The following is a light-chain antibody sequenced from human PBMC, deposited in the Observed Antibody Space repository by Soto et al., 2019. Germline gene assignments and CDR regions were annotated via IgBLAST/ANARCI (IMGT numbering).Light chain of an antibody. J-gene: IGKJ1*01. CDR1: QTVSSSN. V-gene: IGKV3-20*01. Sequence: EIVLTQSPGTLSLSPGERATLSCRASQTVSSSNLAWYQQKPGQAPKVLIYGASSRATGVPDRFSGSGSGTDFILTISRLEPEDFAVYYCQQYGSSPRTFGQGTNVEIK. CDR3: QQYGSSPRT. CDR2: GAS.